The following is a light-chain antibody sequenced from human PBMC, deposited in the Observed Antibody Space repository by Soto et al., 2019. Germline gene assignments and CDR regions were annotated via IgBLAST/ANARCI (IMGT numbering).Light chain of an antibody. V-gene: IGKV1-5*03. CDR2: KAS. CDR3: LQYNIYPLS. J-gene: IGKJ4*01. Sequence: DIQMTQSPSTLSASVGDRVTITCRASQSINRWLAWYQQRPGKAPKILIHKASSLEAGVPSRFSGNDSGTEFTLTISSVQPDDFATYFCLQYNIYPLSFGGGTKVEIK. CDR1: QSINRW.